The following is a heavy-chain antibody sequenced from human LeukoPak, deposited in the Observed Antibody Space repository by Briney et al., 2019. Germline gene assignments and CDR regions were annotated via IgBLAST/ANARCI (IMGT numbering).Heavy chain of an antibody. V-gene: IGHV4-4*07. CDR2: IYTTGST. CDR3: ARDISITMTCDY. J-gene: IGHJ4*02. Sequence: SETLSLTCTVSGDSISSYYWSWIRQPAGKGLEWIGRIYTTGSTNYNPSLKSRVTMSVDTSKNQFSLKLSSVTAADTAVYYCARDISITMTCDYWGQGTLVTVSS. D-gene: IGHD3-22*01. CDR1: GDSISSYY.